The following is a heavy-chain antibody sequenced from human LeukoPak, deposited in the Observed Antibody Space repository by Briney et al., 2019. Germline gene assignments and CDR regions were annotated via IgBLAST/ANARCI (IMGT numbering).Heavy chain of an antibody. V-gene: IGHV1-69*04. Sequence: ASVKVSCKASGGTFSSYTISWVRQAPGQVLEWMGRIIPILGIANYAQKFQGRVTITADKSTSTAYMELSSLRSEDTAVYYCARDTQDYYDSSGYPVLWGQGTLVTVSS. CDR3: ARDTQDYYDSSGYPVL. CDR1: GGTFSSYT. J-gene: IGHJ4*02. D-gene: IGHD3-22*01. CDR2: IIPILGIA.